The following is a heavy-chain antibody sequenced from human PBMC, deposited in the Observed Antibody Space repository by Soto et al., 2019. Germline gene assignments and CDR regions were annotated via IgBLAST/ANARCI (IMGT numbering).Heavy chain of an antibody. V-gene: IGHV3-33*06. Sequence: QVQLVESGGGVVQPGRSLRLSCAASGVTFSSYGMHWVRQAPGKGLEWVAVIWYDGSNKYYADSVKGRFTISRDNSKNPLYLQMNSLRAEDTAVYYCAKADSLGIHYYYGMDVWGQGTKVTVSS. CDR1: GVTFSSYG. CDR3: AKADSLGIHYYYGMDV. CDR2: IWYDGSNK. D-gene: IGHD3-22*01. J-gene: IGHJ6*02.